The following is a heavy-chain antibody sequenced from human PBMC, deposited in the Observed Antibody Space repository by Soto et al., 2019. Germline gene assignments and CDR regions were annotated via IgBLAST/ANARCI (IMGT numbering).Heavy chain of an antibody. CDR3: ARGAKGAYYVDV. Sequence: EAQLVESGGGLVQPGGSLRLSCAASGFTFSDFWLHWVRQSPGNGLVWVSRIKGDGVITNYADSVKGRFTIYRDNAKNTVYLQMDSLRAEDTAVYYCARGAKGAYYVDVWGKGTTVTVSS. D-gene: IGHD2-21*01. V-gene: IGHV3-74*01. J-gene: IGHJ6*03. CDR1: GFTFSDFW. CDR2: IKGDGVIT.